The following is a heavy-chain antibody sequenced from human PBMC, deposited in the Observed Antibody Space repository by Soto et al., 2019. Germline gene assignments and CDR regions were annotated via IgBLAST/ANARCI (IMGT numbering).Heavy chain of an antibody. D-gene: IGHD3-10*01. V-gene: IGHV4-4*02. Sequence: SETLSLTCAVSGGSISSSNWWSWVRQPPGKGLEWIGEIYHSGSTNYNPSLKSRVTISVDKSKNQFSLKLSSVTAADTAVYYCARGNYGSGTKDWFDPWGQGTLVTVSS. CDR2: IYHSGST. CDR3: ARGNYGSGTKDWFDP. J-gene: IGHJ5*02. CDR1: GGSISSSNW.